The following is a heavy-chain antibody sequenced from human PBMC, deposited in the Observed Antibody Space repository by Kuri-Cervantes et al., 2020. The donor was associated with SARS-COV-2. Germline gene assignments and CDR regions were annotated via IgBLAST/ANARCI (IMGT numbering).Heavy chain of an antibody. Sequence: SDTLSLTFGVSGYPISSGYNWGWIRQPPGKGLEWIGSIYHTGTTSYKSSLKSRVTISADTSKNQFSLNLKSVTAADTAIYYCAMSSDWNPLWYFDLWGRGTLVTVSS. V-gene: IGHV4-38-2*01. D-gene: IGHD2-21*01. J-gene: IGHJ2*01. CDR3: AMSSDWNPLWYFDL. CDR2: IYHTGTT. CDR1: GYPISSGYN.